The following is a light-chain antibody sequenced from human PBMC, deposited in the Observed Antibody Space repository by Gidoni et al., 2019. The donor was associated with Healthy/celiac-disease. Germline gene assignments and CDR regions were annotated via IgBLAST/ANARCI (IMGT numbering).Light chain of an antibody. CDR3: QQHSYWFT. CDR1: QIVSSY. V-gene: IGKV3-11*01. J-gene: IGKJ5*01. Sequence: DIVLTQSPATLSLSPGESTTLSCRASQIVSSYFACYQQKPGQAPRLLIYEASNKATGIPTRISGGGSGTDFTLTISSLEPEDFAVYCCQQHSYWFTFGQGTRLEIK. CDR2: EAS.